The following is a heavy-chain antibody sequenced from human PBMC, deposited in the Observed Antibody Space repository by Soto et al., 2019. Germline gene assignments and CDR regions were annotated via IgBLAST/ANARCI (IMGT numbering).Heavy chain of an antibody. CDR1: GYTFTSYG. CDR2: LSVYNGNT. V-gene: IGHV1-18*01. J-gene: IGHJ4*02. Sequence: QVQLVQSGAEVKKPGASVKVSCKASGYTFTSYGISLVRQAPGQGLEWMGWLSVYNGNTKYAQKLQGRVTMNTDTCTSTAYMELRSLRSDDAAVYYCARDLSYGLCDYWGQGTLVTVSS. CDR3: ARDLSYGLCDY. D-gene: IGHD5-18*01.